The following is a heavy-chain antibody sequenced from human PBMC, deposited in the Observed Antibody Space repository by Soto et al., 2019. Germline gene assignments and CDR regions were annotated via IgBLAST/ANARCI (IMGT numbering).Heavy chain of an antibody. CDR3: ARADYGGNPTPSDY. Sequence: PGGSLRLSCAASGFTFSSYGMHWVRQAPGKGLEWVAVIWYDGSNKYYADSVKGRFTISRDNSKNTLYLQMNSLRAEDTAVYYCARADYGGNPTPSDYWGQGTLVTVSS. V-gene: IGHV3-33*01. J-gene: IGHJ4*02. D-gene: IGHD4-17*01. CDR1: GFTFSSYG. CDR2: IWYDGSNK.